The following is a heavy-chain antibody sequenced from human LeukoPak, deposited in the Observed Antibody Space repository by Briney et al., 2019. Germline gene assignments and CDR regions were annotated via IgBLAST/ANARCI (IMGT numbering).Heavy chain of an antibody. CDR2: ISAYNGNT. CDR1: GYTFTSYG. V-gene: IGHV1-18*01. J-gene: IGHJ5*02. D-gene: IGHD6-19*01. Sequence: GASVKVSCKASGYTFTSYGIIWVRQAPGQGLEWMGWISAYNGNTNYAQKPQGRVTMTTDTSTSTAYMELRSLRSDDTAVYYCARVGGAVAVYNWFDPWGQGTLVTVSS. CDR3: ARVGGAVAVYNWFDP.